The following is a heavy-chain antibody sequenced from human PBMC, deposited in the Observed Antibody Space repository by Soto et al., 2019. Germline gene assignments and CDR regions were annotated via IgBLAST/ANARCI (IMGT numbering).Heavy chain of an antibody. Sequence: GGSLRLSCAASGFTFSSYGMHWVRQAPGKGLEWVAVIWYDGSNKYYADSVKGRFTISRDNSKNTLYLQMNSLRAEDTAVYYCARAGVGFYDTLTGSDYAFDIWGQGTMVTVS. J-gene: IGHJ3*02. D-gene: IGHD3-9*01. CDR3: ARAGVGFYDTLTGSDYAFDI. V-gene: IGHV3-33*01. CDR2: IWYDGSNK. CDR1: GFTFSSYG.